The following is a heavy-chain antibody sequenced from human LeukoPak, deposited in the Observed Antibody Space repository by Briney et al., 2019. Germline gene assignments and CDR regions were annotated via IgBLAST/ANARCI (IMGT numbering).Heavy chain of an antibody. Sequence: ASVKVSCKASGYTFTSYYIHWVRQAPGQGLEWMGIINPSGGSTNYAQKFQGRVTMTRDTSTSTVYMELSSLRSEDTAVYYCAKVSPTGRAFDCWGRGTLVTVSS. D-gene: IGHD1-1*01. CDR2: INPSGGST. J-gene: IGHJ4*02. V-gene: IGHV1-46*01. CDR3: AKVSPTGRAFDC. CDR1: GYTFTSYY.